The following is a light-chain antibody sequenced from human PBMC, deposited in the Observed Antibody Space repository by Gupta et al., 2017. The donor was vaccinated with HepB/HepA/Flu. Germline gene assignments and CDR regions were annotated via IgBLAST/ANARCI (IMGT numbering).Light chain of an antibody. CDR2: KDS. J-gene: IGLJ3*02. CDR3: EAWGAIPVV. V-gene: IGLV3-1*01. Sequence: DLPQPPSVSVSPGQTASITCSGRKLGDKFETGYQQRPGRPPVLRIDKDSKRPSGIRERFSGSNTGNTATLIIGGAHSLDEADYYCEAWGAIPVVFGGGTKLTVL. CDR1: KLGDKF.